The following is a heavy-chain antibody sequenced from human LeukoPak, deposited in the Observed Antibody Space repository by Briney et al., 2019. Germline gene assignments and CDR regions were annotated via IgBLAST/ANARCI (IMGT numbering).Heavy chain of an antibody. CDR2: IIPIFGTA. V-gene: IGHV1-69*01. CDR1: GGTFSSYA. CDR3: ARGGYDILTGYYRYNWFDP. D-gene: IGHD3-9*01. J-gene: IGHJ5*02. Sequence: SVKVSCKASGGTFSSYAISWVRQAPGQGLEWMGGIIPIFGTANYAQKFQGRVTITPDESTSTAYMELSSLRSEDTAVYYCARGGYDILTGYYRYNWFDPWGQGTLVTVSS.